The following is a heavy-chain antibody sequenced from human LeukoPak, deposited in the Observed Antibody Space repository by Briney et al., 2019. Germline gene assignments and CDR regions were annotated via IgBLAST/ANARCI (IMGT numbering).Heavy chain of an antibody. J-gene: IGHJ4*02. CDR1: GGSFSGYY. CDR2: INHSGST. CDR3: ARGLGTPPTPYYGSGIDY. D-gene: IGHD3-10*01. Sequence: PWETLSLTCAVYGGSFSGYYWSWIRQPPGKGLEWIGEINHSGSTNYDPSLKSRVTISVDTSKNQFSLKLSSVTAADTAVYYCARGLGTPPTPYYGSGIDYWGQGTLVSVST. V-gene: IGHV4-34*01.